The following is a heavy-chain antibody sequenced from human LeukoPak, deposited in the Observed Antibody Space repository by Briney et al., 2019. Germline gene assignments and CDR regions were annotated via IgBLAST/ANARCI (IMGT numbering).Heavy chain of an antibody. D-gene: IGHD1-1*01. V-gene: IGHV1-69*05. CDR2: IMPLFGTA. CDR1: GGTFNNSA. Sequence: ASVKVSCKTSGGTFNNSAISWVRQAPGQGLEWLGGIMPLFGTAGYAQKLQGRVTITKDESTRTVYLELTSLTSDDTAVYYCARVTTWASHPRNFDYWGQGTLVTVSS. CDR3: ARVTTWASHPRNFDY. J-gene: IGHJ4*02.